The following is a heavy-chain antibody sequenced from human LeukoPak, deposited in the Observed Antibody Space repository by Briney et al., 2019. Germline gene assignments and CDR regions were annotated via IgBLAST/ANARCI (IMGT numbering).Heavy chain of an antibody. V-gene: IGHV3-23*01. CDR1: GFTFSSYA. J-gene: IGHJ4*02. CDR3: AKDREVAPNYFDY. CDR2: ISDSGGTT. D-gene: IGHD5-12*01. Sequence: GGSLRLSCAASGFTFSSYAMSWVRQAPRKGLEWVSGISDSGGTTHSADSVKGRFTISRDNSKNTLYLQMNSLRAEDTAVYYCAKDREVAPNYFDYWGQGTLVTVSS.